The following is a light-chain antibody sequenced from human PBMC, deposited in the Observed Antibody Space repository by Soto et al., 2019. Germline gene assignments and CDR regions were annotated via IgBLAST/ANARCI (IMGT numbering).Light chain of an antibody. CDR1: QNVYNN. CDR2: DAS. CDR3: QKYNKWPLIT. Sequence: EIVMLQAPATMSVSPGESATLSCRASQNVYNNLAWYQQKPGQAPRLLIFDASTRATGIPARFSGSGSGTEFTLTIRGLQSEDLAIYYCQKYNKWPLITVGHGIRLVIK. J-gene: IGKJ5*01. V-gene: IGKV3-15*01.